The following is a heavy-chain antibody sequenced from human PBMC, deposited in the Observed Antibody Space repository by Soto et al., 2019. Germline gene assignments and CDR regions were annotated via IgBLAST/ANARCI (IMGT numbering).Heavy chain of an antibody. CDR2: INPSGGST. J-gene: IGHJ3*02. D-gene: IGHD3-22*01. V-gene: IGHV1-46*01. CDR1: GYTFTSYY. Sequence: ASVKVSCKASGYTFTSYYMHWVRQAPGQGLEWMGIINPSGGSTSYAQKFQGRVTMTSDMSTSTVDMELSSLRSEETAVYYGARDRITYYYDSSGYPTEDAFDIWGQGTMVTVSS. CDR3: ARDRITYYYDSSGYPTEDAFDI.